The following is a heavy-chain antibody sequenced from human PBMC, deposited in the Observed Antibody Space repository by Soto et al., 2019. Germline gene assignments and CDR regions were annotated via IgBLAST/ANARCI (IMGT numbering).Heavy chain of an antibody. CDR2: ISFGASEK. J-gene: IGHJ6*02. CDR1: GFTFRSYG. Sequence: QVQLVESGGGVVQPGRSLRLSCVASGFTFRSYGMHWVRQAPGKGLEWVAVISFGASEKYYADSVKGRFTISRDNSKNTLYLQMNSLRVEDTAVYYCAKVTSDRRYYYFAMDVWGQGTTVTVSS. CDR3: AKVTSDRRYYYFAMDV. V-gene: IGHV3-30*18.